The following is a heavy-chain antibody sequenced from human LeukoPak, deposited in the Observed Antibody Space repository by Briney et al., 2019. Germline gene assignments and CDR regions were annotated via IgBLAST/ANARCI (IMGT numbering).Heavy chain of an antibody. D-gene: IGHD2-2*01. J-gene: IGHJ3*02. V-gene: IGHV1-46*01. CDR2: INPSGGST. CDR1: GYTFTSHY. Sequence: ASVKVSCKASGYTFTSHYMHWVRQAPGQGLEWMGIINPSGGSTSYAQKFQGRVTMTRDTSTSTVYMELSSLRSEDTAVYYCATCSSTSCSDDAFDIWGQGTMVTVSS. CDR3: ATCSSTSCSDDAFDI.